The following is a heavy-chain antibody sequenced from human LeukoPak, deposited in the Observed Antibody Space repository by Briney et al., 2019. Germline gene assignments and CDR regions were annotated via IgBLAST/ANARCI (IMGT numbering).Heavy chain of an antibody. V-gene: IGHV3-7*03. CDR2: IKQDGSEK. CDR1: GFTFTSYW. CDR3: AKDRRTAALWFGEIYFDY. J-gene: IGHJ4*02. Sequence: PGGSLRLSCAASGFTFTSYWMSWVRQAPGKGLEWVANIKQDGSEKYYADSVKGRFTISRDNSKNTLYLQMNSLRAEDTAVYYCAKDRRTAALWFGEIYFDYWGQGTLVTVSS. D-gene: IGHD3-10*01.